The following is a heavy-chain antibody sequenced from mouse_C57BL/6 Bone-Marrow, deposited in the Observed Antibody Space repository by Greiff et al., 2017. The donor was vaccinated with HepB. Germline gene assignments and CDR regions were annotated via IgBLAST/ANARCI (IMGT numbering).Heavy chain of an antibody. CDR2: IDPSDSYT. D-gene: IGHD2-2*01. V-gene: IGHV1-59*01. CDR3: ARLWLRRDY. Sequence: QVQLQQPEAELVRPGPSVKLSCKASGYTFTSYWMHWVKQRPGQGLEWIGVIDPSDSYTNYNQKFKGKATLTVDTSSSTAYMQLSSLTSEDSAVYYCARLWLRRDYWGQGTTLTVSS. CDR1: GYTFTSYW. J-gene: IGHJ2*01.